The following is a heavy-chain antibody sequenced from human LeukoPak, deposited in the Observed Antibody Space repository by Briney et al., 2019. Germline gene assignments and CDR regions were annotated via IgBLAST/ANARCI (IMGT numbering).Heavy chain of an antibody. CDR3: ARRNYDILTGYLYGMDV. Sequence: SETLSLTCTVSGGSISSYYWSWIRQPPGKGLEWIGYIYYSGSTNYNPSLKSRVTISVDTSKNQFSLKLSSVTAADTAVYYCARRNYDILTGYLYGMDVSGQGTTVTVSS. CDR2: IYYSGST. J-gene: IGHJ6*02. CDR1: GGSISSYY. D-gene: IGHD3-9*01. V-gene: IGHV4-59*08.